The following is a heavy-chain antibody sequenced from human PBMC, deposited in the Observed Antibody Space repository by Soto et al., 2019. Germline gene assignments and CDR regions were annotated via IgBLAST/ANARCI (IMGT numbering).Heavy chain of an antibody. CDR2: ISSSGSTI. D-gene: IGHD2-2*01. J-gene: IGHJ6*03. CDR1: GFTFSDYY. CDR3: ARAQPPYYYYMDV. V-gene: IGHV3-11*01. Sequence: GGSLRLSCAASGFTFSDYYMSWIRQAPGKGLEWVSYISSSGSTIYYADSVKGRFTISRDNAKNSLYLQMNSLRAEDTAVYYCARAQPPYYYYMDVWGKGTTVTVSS.